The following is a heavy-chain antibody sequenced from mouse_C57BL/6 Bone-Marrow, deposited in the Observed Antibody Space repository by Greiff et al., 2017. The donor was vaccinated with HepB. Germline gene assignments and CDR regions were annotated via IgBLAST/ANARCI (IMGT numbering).Heavy chain of an antibody. CDR1: GFSLTSYG. D-gene: IGHD1-1*01. CDR2: IWRGGST. Sequence: VQLQESGPGLVQPSQSLSITCTVSGFSLTSYGVHWVRQSPGKGLEWLGVIWRGGSTDYNAAFMSRLSITKDNSTSQVFFKMNSLQADDTAIYYGAKPVSSRYYGSSHWYFDVWGTGTTVTVSS. J-gene: IGHJ1*03. CDR3: AKPVSSRYYGSSHWYFDV. V-gene: IGHV2-5*01.